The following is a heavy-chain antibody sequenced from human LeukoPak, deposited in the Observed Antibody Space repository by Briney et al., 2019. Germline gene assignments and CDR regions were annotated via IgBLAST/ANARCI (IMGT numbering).Heavy chain of an antibody. J-gene: IGHJ6*02. V-gene: IGHV3-21*06. CDR3: ARALWSGPVYYGMDV. Sequence: PGGSLRLSCAASGFTFTNYNFYWVRQAPGRGLEWVSSISSTSSYIYYADSMRGRFTISRDNAKNSLYLQMNSLRAEDTAVYYCARALWSGPVYYGMDVWGQGTTVTVSS. CDR2: ISSTSSYI. CDR1: GFTFTNYN. D-gene: IGHD3-10*01.